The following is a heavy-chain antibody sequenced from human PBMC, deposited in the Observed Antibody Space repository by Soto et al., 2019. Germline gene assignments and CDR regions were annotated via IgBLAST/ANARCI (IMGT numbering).Heavy chain of an antibody. J-gene: IGHJ5*02. V-gene: IGHV4-34*01. CDR3: ARGHYFVVVEVDWFDP. CDR1: GGSFSGYY. CDR2: INHSGST. Sequence: SETLSLTCAVYGGSFSGYYWSWIRQPPGKGLEWIGEINHSGSTNYNPSLKSRVTISVDTSKNQFSLKLSSVTAADTAVYYCARGHYFVVVEVDWFDPWGQGTLVTVSS. D-gene: IGHD2-15*01.